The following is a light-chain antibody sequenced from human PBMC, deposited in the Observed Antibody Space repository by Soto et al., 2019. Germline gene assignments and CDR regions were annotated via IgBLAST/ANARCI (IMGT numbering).Light chain of an antibody. Sequence: DLQMTQSPSTLSASVGDRVTITCRASQSISSWLAWYQQKPGKAPQLLIYKAFSLESGVPSRFSGSGSGTEFTLTISSLQPDDFATYCCQQCDTYPLTFGGGTKVEIK. CDR1: QSISSW. V-gene: IGKV1-5*03. CDR3: QQCDTYPLT. CDR2: KAF. J-gene: IGKJ4*01.